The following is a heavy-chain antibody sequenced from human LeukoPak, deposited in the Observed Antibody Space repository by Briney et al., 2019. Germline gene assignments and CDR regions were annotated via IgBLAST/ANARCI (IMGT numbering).Heavy chain of an antibody. CDR3: ARDRAWNYFDY. D-gene: IGHD3-3*01. CDR1: GFTFSSHG. Sequence: GRSLRLSCAPSGFTFSSHGMHRVRQAPGKGLEWVAIISNDGSRKYYAHSVEGRFTISRDNSKNTLYLQMDSLRAEDTAVYYCARDRAWNYFDYWGQGTLVTVSS. J-gene: IGHJ4*02. V-gene: IGHV3-30*03. CDR2: ISNDGSRK.